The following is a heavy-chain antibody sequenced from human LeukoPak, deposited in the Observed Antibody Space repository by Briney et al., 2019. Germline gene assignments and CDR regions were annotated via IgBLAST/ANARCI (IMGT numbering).Heavy chain of an antibody. CDR3: ARVGIRGGSHLVFDY. CDR1: GGSISSGGYY. Sequence: SETLSLTCTVSGGSISSGGYYWSWIRQHPGKGLEWIGYIYYSGSTYYNPSLKSRVTISVDTSKNQFSLKLSSVTAADTAVYYCARVGIRGGSHLVFDYWGQGTLVTVSS. CDR2: IYYSGST. D-gene: IGHD4-23*01. V-gene: IGHV4-31*03. J-gene: IGHJ4*02.